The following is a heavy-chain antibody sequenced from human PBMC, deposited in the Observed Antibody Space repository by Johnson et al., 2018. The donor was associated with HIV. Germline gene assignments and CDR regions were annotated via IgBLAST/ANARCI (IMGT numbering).Heavy chain of an antibody. Sequence: VQLVESGGGVVQPGRSLRLSCAAPGFTFDDSGMSWVRQAPGKGLEWVSGINWTGGSTGYADSVKVRFTISRDNANNSLYLQMNSLRAEDTALDYCAKEDGNLNAFDILGQGTMVTVSS. CDR2: INWTGGST. CDR1: GFTFDDSG. J-gene: IGHJ3*02. CDR3: AKEDGNLNAFDI. V-gene: IGHV3-20*04. D-gene: IGHD5-24*01.